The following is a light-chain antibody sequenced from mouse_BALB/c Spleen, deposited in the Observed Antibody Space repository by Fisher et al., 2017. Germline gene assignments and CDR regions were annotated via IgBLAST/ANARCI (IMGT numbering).Light chain of an antibody. Sequence: DIVLTQSPAIMSASPGEKVTMTCRASSSVSSSYLHWYQQKSGASPKLWIYSTSNLASGVPARFSGSGSGTSYSLTISSMEAEDAATYYCQQWSSNPPMLTFGGGTKLEIK. CDR3: QQWSSNPPMLT. J-gene: IGKJ2*01. CDR1: SSVSSSY. CDR2: STS. V-gene: IGKV4-57-1*01.